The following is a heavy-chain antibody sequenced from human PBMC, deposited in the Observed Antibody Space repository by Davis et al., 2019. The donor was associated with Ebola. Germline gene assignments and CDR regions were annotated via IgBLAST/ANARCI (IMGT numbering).Heavy chain of an antibody. CDR2: INPSGGST. CDR3: ARDRHRYCTNGVCYDPAHDGMDV. CDR1: GYTFTSYY. V-gene: IGHV1-46*01. Sequence: ASVKVSCKASGYTFTSYYMHWVRQAPGQGLEWMGIINPSGGSTSYAQKFQGRVTMTRDTSTSTVYMELSSLRSEDTAVYYCARDRHRYCTNGVCYDPAHDGMDVWGQGTTVTVSS. D-gene: IGHD2-8*01. J-gene: IGHJ6*02.